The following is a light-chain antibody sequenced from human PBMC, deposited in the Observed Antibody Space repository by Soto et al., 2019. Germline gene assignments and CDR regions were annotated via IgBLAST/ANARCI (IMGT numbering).Light chain of an antibody. Sequence: DIQMTQSPSSLSASVGDRVTITCQASQDISNYLNWYQQKPGKAPKLLIYDASNLETGVPSRFSGSASGTDFTFTISSPQPENIATYDYQQDDNLPGYTFGQGTKLEIE. J-gene: IGKJ2*01. CDR2: DAS. CDR1: QDISNY. V-gene: IGKV1-33*01. CDR3: QQDDNLPGYT.